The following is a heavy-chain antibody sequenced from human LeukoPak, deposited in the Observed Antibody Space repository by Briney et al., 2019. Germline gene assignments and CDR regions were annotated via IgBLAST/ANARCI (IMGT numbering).Heavy chain of an antibody. CDR3: ATTNVYYDFWSGYSGHYYYMDV. J-gene: IGHJ6*03. V-gene: IGHV1-58*02. CDR2: IVVGSGNT. CDR1: GFTFTSSA. Sequence: ASVKVSCKASGFTFTSSAMQWVRQARGQRLEWIGWIVVGSGNTNYAQKFQERVTITRDMSTSTAYMELSSLRSEDTAVYYCATTNVYYDFWSGYSGHYYYMDVWGKGTTVTVSS. D-gene: IGHD3-3*01.